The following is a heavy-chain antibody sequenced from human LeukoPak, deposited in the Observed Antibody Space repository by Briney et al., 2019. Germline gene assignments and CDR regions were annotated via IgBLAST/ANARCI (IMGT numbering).Heavy chain of an antibody. D-gene: IGHD6-6*01. CDR3: ARDLWGSSSSELASFDY. CDR1: GFRFDDYG. CDR2: INWNGGST. Sequence: GSLRLSCAASGFRFDDYGMSWVRHAPGKGLEWVSGINWNGGSTSYAESVKGRFTISRDKAKNSVYLQMNSLRADDTAFYYCARDLWGSSSSELASFDYWGQGTLVTVSS. V-gene: IGHV3-20*04. J-gene: IGHJ4*02.